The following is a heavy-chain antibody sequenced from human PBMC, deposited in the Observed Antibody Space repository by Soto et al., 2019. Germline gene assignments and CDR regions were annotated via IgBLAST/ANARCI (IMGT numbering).Heavy chain of an antibody. V-gene: IGHV4-34*01. CDR2: INHSGST. CDR1: GGSFSGYY. J-gene: IGHJ4*02. D-gene: IGHD1-1*01. CDR3: ATRRTGTTTGADGVDY. Sequence: QVQLRQWGAGLLKPSETLSLTCAVYGGSFSGYYWSWIRQPPGKGLEWIGEINHSGSTNYNPSLKSRVTISVDTSKNQFSLKLSSVTAADTAVYYCATRRTGTTTGADGVDYWGQGTLVTVSS.